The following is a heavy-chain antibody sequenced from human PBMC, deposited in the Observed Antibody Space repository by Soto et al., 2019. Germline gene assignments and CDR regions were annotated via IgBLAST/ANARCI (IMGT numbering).Heavy chain of an antibody. Sequence: PGGSLRLSCAASGFTFSSYWMHWVRQAPGKGLVWVSRINSGGSSTSYADSVKGRFTISRDNSKNTLYLQMNSLRAEDTAVYYCARTLRFLEWLPPYGMDVWGQGTTVTVSS. J-gene: IGHJ6*02. D-gene: IGHD3-3*01. V-gene: IGHV3-74*01. CDR2: INSGGSST. CDR1: GFTFSSYW. CDR3: ARTLRFLEWLPPYGMDV.